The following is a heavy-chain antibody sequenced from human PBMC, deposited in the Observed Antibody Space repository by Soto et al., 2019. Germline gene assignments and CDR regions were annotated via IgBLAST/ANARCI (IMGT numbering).Heavy chain of an antibody. CDR1: GYTFTSYG. CDR2: ISAYNGNT. D-gene: IGHD2-2*01. CDR3: SRERGDIVGVPAAIDY. Sequence: QVQLVQSGAEVKKPGAPVKVSCKASGYTFTSYGISWVRQAPGQGLEWMGWISAYNGNTNYAQQLQGRVTMTTDTSTSTAYMELRSLRSDDTAVYFCSRERGDIVGVPAAIDYWGQGTLVTVSS. V-gene: IGHV1-18*01. J-gene: IGHJ4*02.